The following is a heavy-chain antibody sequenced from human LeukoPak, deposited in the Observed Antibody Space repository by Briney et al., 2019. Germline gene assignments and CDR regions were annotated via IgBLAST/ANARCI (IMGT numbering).Heavy chain of an antibody. Sequence: PGGSLRLSCAASGFTFRSYAMHWVRQPPGKGLEWVAFVSYDGSNKYYADSVMGRFTISRDNSKNTLYLQMDGLGAEDTAVYYCAKHIGMGGGVIRGLNDWGQGTLVTVSS. CDR3: AKHIGMGGGVIRGLND. CDR2: VSYDGSNK. V-gene: IGHV3-30-3*02. D-gene: IGHD3-16*02. CDR1: GFTFRSYA. J-gene: IGHJ4*02.